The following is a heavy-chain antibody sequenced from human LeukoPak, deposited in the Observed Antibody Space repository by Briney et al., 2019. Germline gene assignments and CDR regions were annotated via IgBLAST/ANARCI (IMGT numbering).Heavy chain of an antibody. CDR2: INSNTGGT. CDR3: ARDVLGYNSSSSD. V-gene: IGHV1-2*02. D-gene: IGHD5-24*01. J-gene: IGHJ4*02. CDR1: GYSFTGYY. Sequence: GASVKVSCKASGYSFTGYYIHWVRQAPGKGLEWVGWINSNTGGTKYAQKFQDRVTVTRDKSINTVHMELSRLRSDDTAAYFCARDVLGYNSSSSDWGQGTLVSVSS.